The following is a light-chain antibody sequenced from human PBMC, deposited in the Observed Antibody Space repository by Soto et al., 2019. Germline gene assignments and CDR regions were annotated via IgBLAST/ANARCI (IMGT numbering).Light chain of an antibody. V-gene: IGKV1-5*01. CDR1: QSISTY. CDR2: DAS. CDR3: QEYDSYSST. Sequence: DIPMTQSPSTLSASVGDRVTITCRASQSISTYLAWYQQKPGKAPKVLIYDASSFESGVPLRFSGSGSGTEFTLTISSLQPDDFATYYCQEYDSYSSTFGQGTKLQIK. J-gene: IGKJ2*01.